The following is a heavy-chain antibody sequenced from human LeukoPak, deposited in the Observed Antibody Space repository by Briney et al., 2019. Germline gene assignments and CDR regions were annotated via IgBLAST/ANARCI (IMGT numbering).Heavy chain of an antibody. D-gene: IGHD5-24*01. J-gene: IGHJ4*03. CDR2: IYPADSDT. CDR3: ARQDGGALCYFVY. V-gene: IGHV5-51*01. Sequence: GEPLKIPWKGSGSRFTYYWIGWLRQMPGKGLEWMGIIYPADSDTRYSPSFQGQGTISADKSTSTACLQWSSLKASDTAMCYCARQDGGALCYFVYWGEGALVSVSS. CDR1: GSRFTYYW.